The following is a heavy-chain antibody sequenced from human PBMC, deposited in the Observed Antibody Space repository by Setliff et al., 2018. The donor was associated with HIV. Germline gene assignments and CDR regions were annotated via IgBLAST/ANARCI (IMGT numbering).Heavy chain of an antibody. CDR2: ISGGGGST. D-gene: IGHD2-8*02. CDR3: ASGYCTAGACSRAFET. J-gene: IGHJ3*02. Sequence: GGSLRLSCATSGFLFTRYAMSWVRQAPGKGLEWVSTISGGGGSTYDAESVKGRFTISRDNSKSTLYLQMNSLRAGDTAIYYCASGYCTAGACSRAFETWGQGTMVTVSS. V-gene: IGHV3-23*01. CDR1: GFLFTRYA.